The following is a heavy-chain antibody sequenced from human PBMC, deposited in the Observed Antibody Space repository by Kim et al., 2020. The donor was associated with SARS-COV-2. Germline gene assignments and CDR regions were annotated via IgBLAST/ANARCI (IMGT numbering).Heavy chain of an antibody. CDR3: AKRRVLHSSGFVTNDAFDI. V-gene: IGHV3-23*01. CDR2: ISGSGGST. D-gene: IGHD6-19*01. CDR1: GFTFSSYA. Sequence: GGSLRLSCAASGFTFSSYAMSWVRQAPGKGLEWVSAISGSGGSTYYADSVKGRFTISRDNSKNTLYLQMNSLRAEDTAVYYCAKRRVLHSSGFVTNDAFDIWGQGTMVTVSS. J-gene: IGHJ3*02.